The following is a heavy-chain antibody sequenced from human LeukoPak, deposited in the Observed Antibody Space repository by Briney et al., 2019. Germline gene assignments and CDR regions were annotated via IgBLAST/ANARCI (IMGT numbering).Heavy chain of an antibody. V-gene: IGHV4-39*01. J-gene: IGHJ4*02. CDR2: FYYSGST. CDR1: GDSISSPTYF. Sequence: PSETLSLTCTVSGDSISSPTYFWGWIRQPPGKGLEWIGNFYYSGSTYYNPSLKSRVTISVDTSKNQFSLKLNSVTAADTAVYYCARGIRVWGQGTLVTVSS. CDR3: ARGIRV.